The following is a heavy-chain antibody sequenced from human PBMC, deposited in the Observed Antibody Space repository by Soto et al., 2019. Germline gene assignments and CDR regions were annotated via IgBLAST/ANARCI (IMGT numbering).Heavy chain of an antibody. CDR3: ARRHLAVAVSPWFDP. J-gene: IGHJ5*02. V-gene: IGHV2-26*01. D-gene: IGHD6-19*01. CDR2: IDSSGEK. CDR1: GLSITDSEMG. Sequence: QVTLKESGPVLVKPTETLTLRCTVSGLSITDSEMGVSWIRQPPGQPLEWLAHIDSSGEKSYRTFLKSRLAISKDTSKSQIVLTMTNMDPADRATYYCARRHLAVAVSPWFDPWGQGVPVTLSS.